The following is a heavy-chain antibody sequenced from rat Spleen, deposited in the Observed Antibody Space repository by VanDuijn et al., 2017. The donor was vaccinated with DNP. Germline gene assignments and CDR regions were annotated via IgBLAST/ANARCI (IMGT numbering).Heavy chain of an antibody. CDR2: INYDGGTA. CDR3: VTHPSWFGY. Sequence: EVQLVESGGDLVQPGRSLKLSCAASGFTFSDYYMAWVRQAPTKGLDWVAYINYDGGTAYNGDSVKGRFTISRDNAKRTQYLQMDSLRSEDTATYYCVTHPSWFGYWGQGTLVTVSS. V-gene: IGHV5-7*01. CDR1: GFTFSDYY. J-gene: IGHJ3*01.